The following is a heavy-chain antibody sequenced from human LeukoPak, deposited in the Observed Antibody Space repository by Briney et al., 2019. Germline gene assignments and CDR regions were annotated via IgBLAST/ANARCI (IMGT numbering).Heavy chain of an antibody. J-gene: IGHJ4*02. Sequence: PGGSLRLSCTASRFTFSDYYMSWIRQAPGKGLEWVSYISSSSSYTNYADSVKGRFTISRDNAKNSLYLQMNSLRAEDTAVYYCARGYIVATIDYWGQGTLVTVSS. CDR1: RFTFSDYY. D-gene: IGHD5-12*01. CDR3: ARGYIVATIDY. V-gene: IGHV3-11*06. CDR2: ISSSSSYT.